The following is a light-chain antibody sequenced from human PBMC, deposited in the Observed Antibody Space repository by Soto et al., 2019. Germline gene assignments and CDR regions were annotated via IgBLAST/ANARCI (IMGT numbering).Light chain of an antibody. Sequence: ETVLTQSPGTLSLSPGERATLSCRASQPVFIRYLAWYQQKPGQAPRLLIYSASSRATGIPDRFSGSGSGTDFTLTISRLEPEDFAVYYCQHYGNSPPSVTFGPGTKVDIK. V-gene: IGKV3-20*01. J-gene: IGKJ3*01. CDR3: QHYGNSPPSVT. CDR1: QPVFIRY. CDR2: SAS.